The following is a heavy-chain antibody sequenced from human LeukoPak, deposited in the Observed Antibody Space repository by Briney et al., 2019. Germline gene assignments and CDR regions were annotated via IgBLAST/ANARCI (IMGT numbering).Heavy chain of an antibody. V-gene: IGHV1-69*13. CDR3: ARGDYDFWSGYYTLGYFQH. J-gene: IGHJ1*01. Sequence: SVKVSCKASGGTFSSYAISWVRQAPGQGLEWMGGIIPIFGTANYAQKFQGRVTITADESTSTAYMELSSLRSEDTAVYYCARGDYDFWSGYYTLGYFQHWGQGTLATVSS. CDR2: IIPIFGTA. CDR1: GGTFSSYA. D-gene: IGHD3-3*01.